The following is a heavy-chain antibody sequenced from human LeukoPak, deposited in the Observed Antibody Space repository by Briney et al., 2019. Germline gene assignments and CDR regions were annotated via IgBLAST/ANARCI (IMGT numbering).Heavy chain of an antibody. D-gene: IGHD5-18*01. V-gene: IGHV2-5*02. J-gene: IGHJ3*02. CDR3: AHSQVFSYGSFHDAYDI. CDR1: GVSLSTSGVG. CDR2: IYWDDDS. Sequence: SGPTLVNPTQTLTLTCSLSGVSLSTSGVGVGWIRQPPGKALEWLALIYWDDDSRYSPSLKSRLTIAKDTSKNQVVLTLTNMDSVDAATYYCAHSQVFSYGSFHDAYDIWGLGMLVTVSS.